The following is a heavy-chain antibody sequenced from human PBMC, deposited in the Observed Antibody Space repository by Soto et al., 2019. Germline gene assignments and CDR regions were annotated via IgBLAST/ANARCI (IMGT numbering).Heavy chain of an antibody. V-gene: IGHV3-66*01. J-gene: IGHJ4*02. Sequence: EVQLVESGGGLVQPGGSLRLSCAASGFTVSSDYMSWVRQAPGKGLEWVSVIYTGGGTYYADSVKGRFTISRDNSKDTVYLQMNNLGAEDTAVYYRAKGRNWDWGQGTLVTVSS. D-gene: IGHD3-16*01. CDR3: AKGRNWD. CDR1: GFTVSSDY. CDR2: IYTGGGT.